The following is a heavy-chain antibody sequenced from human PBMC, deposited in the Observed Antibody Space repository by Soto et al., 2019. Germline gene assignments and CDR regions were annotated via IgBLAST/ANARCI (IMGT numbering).Heavy chain of an antibody. CDR3: ATWLLREHAFDI. Sequence: DVQVVESGGGLIQPGGSLRLSCAASEFTFRGKNNKPWARQAPGQGLEWVSALYIAEGTFYADSVRGRFTVSIDSSKNTVYLQMNNLSPEDTAVYFCATWLLREHAFDIWGLGTMVTVSS. J-gene: IGHJ3*02. CDR1: EFTFRGKN. V-gene: IGHV3-53*01. CDR2: LYIAEGT. D-gene: IGHD2-15*01.